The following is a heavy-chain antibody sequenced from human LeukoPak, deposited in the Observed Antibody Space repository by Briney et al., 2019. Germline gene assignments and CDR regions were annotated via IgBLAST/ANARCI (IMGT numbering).Heavy chain of an antibody. CDR2: ISYDGSNK. Sequence: GRSLRLSCAASGFAFSSYGMHWVRQAPGKGLEWVPVISYDGSNKYYADSVKGRFTISRDNSKNTLYLQMNSLRAEDTAVYYCAKAYSSSWYRWFDPWGQGTLVTVSS. D-gene: IGHD6-13*01. CDR3: AKAYSSSWYRWFDP. V-gene: IGHV3-30*18. CDR1: GFAFSSYG. J-gene: IGHJ5*02.